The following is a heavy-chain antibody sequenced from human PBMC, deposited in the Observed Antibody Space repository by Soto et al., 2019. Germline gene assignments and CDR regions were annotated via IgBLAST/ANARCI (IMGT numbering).Heavy chain of an antibody. V-gene: IGHV1-3*01. D-gene: IGHD2-15*01. CDR3: ARESRYCSGGSCYFLPGIDY. Sequence: ASVKVSCKASGYSFTIYAMHWVRQAPGQRLEWVGWINAGNGNTKYSQKFQGRVTITRDTSASTAYMELSSLRSEDTAVYYCARESRYCSGGSCYFLPGIDYWGQGTLVTVSS. CDR1: GYSFTIYA. J-gene: IGHJ4*02. CDR2: INAGNGNT.